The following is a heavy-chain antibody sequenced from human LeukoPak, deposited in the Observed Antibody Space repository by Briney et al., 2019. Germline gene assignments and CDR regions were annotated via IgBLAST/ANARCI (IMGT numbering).Heavy chain of an antibody. CDR3: ARTYSSGWSLTQYFDY. V-gene: IGHV4-59*01. CDR1: GDSISSYY. Sequence: SETLSLTCTVSGDSISSYYGSWIRQPPGKGLEWIGYIYYSGSTNYNPSLKSRVTISVDTSKNQFSLKLSSVTAADTAVYYCARTYSSGWSLTQYFDYWGQGTLVTVSS. J-gene: IGHJ4*02. CDR2: IYYSGST. D-gene: IGHD6-19*01.